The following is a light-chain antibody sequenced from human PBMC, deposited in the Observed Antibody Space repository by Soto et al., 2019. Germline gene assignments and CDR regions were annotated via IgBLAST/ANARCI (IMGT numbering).Light chain of an antibody. Sequence: QSVLTQPASVSGYPGQSITISCTGRSSDVGGYNYASWYQQHPGKAPKFMIYEVSRRPSGVSNRFSGSKSGNTASLTVSGLKAEDEADYYCSSYTTSNTSVLGTGTRSPX. CDR3: SSYTTSNTSV. CDR2: EVS. CDR1: SSDVGGYNY. V-gene: IGLV2-14*01. J-gene: IGLJ1*01.